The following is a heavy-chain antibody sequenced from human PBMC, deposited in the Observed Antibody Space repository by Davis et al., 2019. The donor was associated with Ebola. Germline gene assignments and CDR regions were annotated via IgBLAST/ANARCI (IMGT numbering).Heavy chain of an antibody. V-gene: IGHV3-33*08. CDR1: GFTFSSYR. D-gene: IGHD4-17*01. J-gene: IGHJ6*02. Sequence: SLMISCASSGFTFSSYRMHWVRQAPGKGLEWVAVIWYDGSNKYYADSVKGRFTIARDNSKNTLYLQMNSLRAEEPAVYYCARDPAATVTTFYYYDGMDVWGQGTTVTVSS. CDR3: ARDPAATVTTFYYYDGMDV. CDR2: IWYDGSNK.